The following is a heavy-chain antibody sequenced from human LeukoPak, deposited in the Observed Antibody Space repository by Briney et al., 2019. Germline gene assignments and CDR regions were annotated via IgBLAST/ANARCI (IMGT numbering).Heavy chain of an antibody. J-gene: IGHJ3*02. Sequence: GGSLRLSCAASGFSFSRYWMHWVRQAPGKGLVWVSRMNSDGSSTNYADSVKGRFTISRDNAKNILYLQMNSLRAEDSAVYHCATGHYYDSSGYYPLPDAFDIWGQGTMVTVSS. CDR1: GFSFSRYW. CDR2: MNSDGSST. V-gene: IGHV3-74*01. D-gene: IGHD3-22*01. CDR3: ATGHYYDSSGYYPLPDAFDI.